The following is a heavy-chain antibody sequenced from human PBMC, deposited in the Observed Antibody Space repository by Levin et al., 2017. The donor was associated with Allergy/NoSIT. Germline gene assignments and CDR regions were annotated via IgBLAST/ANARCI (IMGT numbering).Heavy chain of an antibody. Sequence: SGGSLRLSCKASGSTYTSYGISWVRQAPGQGLEWMGWISAYNGNTNYAQKLQGRVTMTTDTSTSTAYMELRSLRSDDTAVYYCARRGYFDWLSNWFDPWGQGTLVTVSS. CDR1: GSTYTSYG. CDR2: ISAYNGNT. D-gene: IGHD3-9*01. V-gene: IGHV1-18*01. J-gene: IGHJ5*02. CDR3: ARRGYFDWLSNWFDP.